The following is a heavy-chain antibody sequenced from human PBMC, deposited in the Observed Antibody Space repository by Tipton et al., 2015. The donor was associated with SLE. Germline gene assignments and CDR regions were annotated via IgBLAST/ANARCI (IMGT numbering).Heavy chain of an antibody. V-gene: IGHV3-21*01. J-gene: IGHJ4*02. CDR2: ISSSSSFL. CDR1: GFSFNTYS. D-gene: IGHD3-3*01. CDR3: ARDDFWSGYLLDS. Sequence: AVSGFSFNTYSMTWVRQAPGKGLEWISSISSSSSFLYYADSVKGRFTISRDNAKNSLYLQMNSLRAEDTAVYYCARDDFWSGYLLDSWGLGTVVTVSS.